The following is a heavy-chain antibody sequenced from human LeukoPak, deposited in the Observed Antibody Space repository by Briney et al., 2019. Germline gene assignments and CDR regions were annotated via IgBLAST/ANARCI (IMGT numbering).Heavy chain of an antibody. V-gene: IGHV3-30*02. CDR2: IRYDGSNK. J-gene: IGHJ3*02. CDR3: VREFGRSSGQCLADAFDI. D-gene: IGHD6-19*01. Sequence: GGSLRLSCAASGFTFSSYGMHWVRQAPGKGLEWVAFIRYDGSNKYYADSVKGRFTISRDNSKNTLYLQMNSLRADDTAIYYCVREFGRSSGQCLADAFDIWGQGTMVTVSS. CDR1: GFTFSSYG.